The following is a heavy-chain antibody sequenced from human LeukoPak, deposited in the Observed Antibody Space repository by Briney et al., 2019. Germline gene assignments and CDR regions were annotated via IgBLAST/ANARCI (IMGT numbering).Heavy chain of an antibody. CDR3: ARGSTYYDSSGQVPFDY. J-gene: IGHJ4*02. CDR1: GFTFSRYG. CDR2: ISSDGGTD. Sequence: PGGSLRLSCAASGFTFSRYGIHWVRQAPGKGLEWVAVISSDGGTDYYADSVKGRFTISRDNSKNTVYVQMNSLRAVDTAVYYCARGSTYYDSSGQVPFDYWSQGTLVTVSS. V-gene: IGHV3-30*03. D-gene: IGHD3-22*01.